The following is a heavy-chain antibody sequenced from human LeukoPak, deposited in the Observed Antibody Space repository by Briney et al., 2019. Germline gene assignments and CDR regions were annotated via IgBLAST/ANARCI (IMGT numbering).Heavy chain of an antibody. CDR1: GFTFSSYA. J-gene: IGHJ4*02. D-gene: IGHD3-10*01. V-gene: IGHV3-30*04. CDR2: ISYDGSNK. CDR3: EGVRGVRGFYFDY. Sequence: SGGSLRLSCAASGFTFSSYAMHWVRQAPGKGLEWVAVISYDGSNKYYADSVKGRFTISGDNSKNTLYLQMNSLRAEDTAVYYCEGVRGVRGFYFDYWGQGTLVTVSS.